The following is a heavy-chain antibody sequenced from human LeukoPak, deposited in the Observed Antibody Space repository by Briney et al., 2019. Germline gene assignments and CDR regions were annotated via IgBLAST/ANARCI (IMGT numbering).Heavy chain of an antibody. J-gene: IGHJ6*03. V-gene: IGHV1-8*03. CDR1: GYTFTSYD. CDR2: MNPNSGNT. D-gene: IGHD2-2*01. Sequence: ASVKVSCKASGYTFTSYDINWVRQATGQGLEWMGWMNPNSGNTGYAQKFQGRVTITRNTSISTAYMELSSLRSEDTAVYYCARVGYNGHQLQVYYYYYYMDVWGKGTTVTVSS. CDR3: ARVGYNGHQLQVYYYYYYMDV.